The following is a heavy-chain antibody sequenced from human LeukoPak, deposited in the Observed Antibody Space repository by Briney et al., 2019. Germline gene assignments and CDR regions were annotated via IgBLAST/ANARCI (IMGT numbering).Heavy chain of an antibody. J-gene: IGHJ6*03. CDR1: RFTFSSYG. CDR3: VRGGSGSYKGYYYYMAV. Sequence: GGSLRLSCAASRFTFSSYGMHWVRQAPGKGLEWVAFIRYDGSNKYYADSVKGRFTISRDNSKNTLYLQMNSLRAEDTAVYYCVRGGSGSYKGYYYYMAVWGKGTTVTVSS. D-gene: IGHD3-10*01. CDR2: IRYDGSNK. V-gene: IGHV3-30*02.